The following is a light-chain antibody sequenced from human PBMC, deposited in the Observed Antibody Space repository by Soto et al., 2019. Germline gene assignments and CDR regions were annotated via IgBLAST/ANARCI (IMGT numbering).Light chain of an antibody. CDR1: QGISSW. V-gene: IGKV1-5*01. J-gene: IGKJ1*01. CDR3: QQYDTNPVT. CDR2: DGS. Sequence: DIQMTQSPSTLSASVGDRVIITCRASQGISSWLAWYQQKPGKAPNLLISDGSRLESGVPSRFSGSGSGTEFTLTISSLQPADFATYYCQQYDTNPVTFGQGTKVDIK.